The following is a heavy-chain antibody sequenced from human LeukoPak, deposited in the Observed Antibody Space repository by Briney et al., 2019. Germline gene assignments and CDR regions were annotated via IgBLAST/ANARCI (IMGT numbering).Heavy chain of an antibody. J-gene: IGHJ4*02. V-gene: IGHV3-74*01. CDR1: GFTFSSYW. Sequence: PGGSLRPSCAASGFTFSSYWMHWVRHTPGKGLVWVSRIKGDGSSTSYADSVKGRFTISRDNAKNTLYLQMNSPRAEDTAVYYCARDGYSFGRDFDYWGQGTLVTVSS. CDR3: ARDGYSFGRDFDY. CDR2: IKGDGSST. D-gene: IGHD5-18*01.